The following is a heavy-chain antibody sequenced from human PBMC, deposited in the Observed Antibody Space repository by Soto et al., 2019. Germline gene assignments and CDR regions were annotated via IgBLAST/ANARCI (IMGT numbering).Heavy chain of an antibody. Sequence: ASVKVSCKASGYTFTSYDINWVRQATGQGLEWMGWMNPNSGNTGYAQKFQGRVTMTRNTSISTAYMELSSLRSEDPAVYYCARERGRTGTIDYWGQGTLVTVSS. V-gene: IGHV1-8*01. J-gene: IGHJ4*02. CDR1: GYTFTSYD. CDR3: ARERGRTGTIDY. CDR2: MNPNSGNT. D-gene: IGHD1-1*01.